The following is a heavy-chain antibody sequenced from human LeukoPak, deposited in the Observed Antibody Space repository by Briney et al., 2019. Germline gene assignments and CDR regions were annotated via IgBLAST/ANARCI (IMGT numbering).Heavy chain of an antibody. Sequence: GGSLRLSCAAPGFTFSSYAMSWVRQAPGKGLEWVSAISGSGGSTYYADSVKGRFTISRDNSKNTLYLQMNSLRAEDTAVYYCAKDNYYDSSGYYAFDIWGQGTVVTVSS. CDR3: AKDNYYDSSGYYAFDI. V-gene: IGHV3-23*01. D-gene: IGHD3-22*01. CDR1: GFTFSSYA. CDR2: ISGSGGST. J-gene: IGHJ3*02.